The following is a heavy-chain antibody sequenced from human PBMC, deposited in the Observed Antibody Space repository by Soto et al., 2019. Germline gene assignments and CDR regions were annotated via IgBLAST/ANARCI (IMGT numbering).Heavy chain of an antibody. J-gene: IGHJ5*02. CDR1: GFTFSSYA. D-gene: IGHD1-26*01. CDR3: AKGGYSGSYYVDWFDP. V-gene: IGHV3-23*01. CDR2: ISGSGGST. Sequence: HPGGSLRLSCAASGFTFSSYAMSWVRQAPGKGLEWVSAISGSGGSTYYADSVKGRFTISRDNSKNTLYLQMNSLRAEDTAVYYCAKGGYSGSYYVDWFDPWGQGTLVTVSS.